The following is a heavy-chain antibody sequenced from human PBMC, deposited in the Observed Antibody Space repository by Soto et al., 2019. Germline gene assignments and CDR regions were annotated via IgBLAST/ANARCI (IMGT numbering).Heavy chain of an antibody. D-gene: IGHD6-6*01. V-gene: IGHV5-51*01. J-gene: IGHJ4*02. CDR1: GYIFTSYW. Sequence: GESLKISCKGSGYIFTSYWIGWVRQMPGKGLEWMGIIYPDDSDTKYSPSFQGQVTISADKSISTAYLQWSSLKASDSAMYYCAITGGGSSTSAGFESWGQGTLVTVSS. CDR2: IYPDDSDT. CDR3: AITGGGSSTSAGFES.